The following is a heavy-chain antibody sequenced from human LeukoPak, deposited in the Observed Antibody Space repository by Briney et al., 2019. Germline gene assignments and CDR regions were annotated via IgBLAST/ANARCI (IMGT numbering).Heavy chain of an antibody. CDR3: ARDRPAYYDFWSGYPPLDY. V-gene: IGHV1-18*01. Sequence: ASVKVSCKASGYTFTSYGISWVRQAPGQGLEWMGWISAYNGNTNYAQKLQGRVTMTTDTSTSTAYMELRSLRSDDTAVYYCARDRPAYYDFWSGYPPLDYWGQGTLVTVSS. CDR2: ISAYNGNT. D-gene: IGHD3-3*01. J-gene: IGHJ4*02. CDR1: GYTFTSYG.